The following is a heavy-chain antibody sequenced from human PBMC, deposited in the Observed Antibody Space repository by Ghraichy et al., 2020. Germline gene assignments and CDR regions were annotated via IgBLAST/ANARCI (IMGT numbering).Heavy chain of an antibody. J-gene: IGHJ6*02. CDR2: ISHAGGKK. D-gene: IGHD3-10*01. V-gene: IGHV3-7*03. CDR3: AKVSYYPVAGIYNYGMDV. Sequence: GGSLRLSCAASGFTFSTYPMSWVRQAPGKGLEWVSNISHAGGKKYYADSVKGRFTISRDNARNSLYLQMNSLRAEDTAVFHCAKVSYYPVAGIYNYGMDVWGQGTTVTVSS. CDR1: GFTFSTYP.